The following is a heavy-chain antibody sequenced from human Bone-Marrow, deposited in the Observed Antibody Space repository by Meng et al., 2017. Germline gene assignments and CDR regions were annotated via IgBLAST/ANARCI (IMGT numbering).Heavy chain of an antibody. CDR2: IYYSGST. CDR1: GGSISSSSYY. J-gene: IGHJ4*02. Sequence: SETLSLTCTVSGGSISSSSYYWGWIRQPPGKGLEWIGSIYYSGSTYYNPSLKSRVTISVDTSKNQFSLKLSSVTAADTAVYYCARARRYYYDSSSLAGYRLAFDYWGQGTLVTVSS. V-gene: IGHV4-39*07. D-gene: IGHD3-22*01. CDR3: ARARRYYYDSSSLAGYRLAFDY.